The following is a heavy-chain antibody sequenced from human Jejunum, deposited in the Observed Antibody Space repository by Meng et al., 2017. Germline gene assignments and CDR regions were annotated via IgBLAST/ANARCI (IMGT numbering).Heavy chain of an antibody. V-gene: IGHV4-39*07. CDR1: VDPPNTSLYY. D-gene: IGHD1-26*01. CDR3: AGGPTTHDAFDV. CDR2: TYYSATT. J-gene: IGHJ3*01. Sequence: GSLRLSCTVSVDPPNTSLYYWGWIRQPPGKGLEWIGYTYYSATTYYNPSLKGRVTISVDASKNLFSLKVSSVIAADTALYYCAGGPTTHDAFDVWGQGTMVTVSS.